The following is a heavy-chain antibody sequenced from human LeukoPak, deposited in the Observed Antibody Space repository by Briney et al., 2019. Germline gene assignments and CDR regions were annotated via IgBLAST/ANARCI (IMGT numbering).Heavy chain of an antibody. V-gene: IGHV4-31*03. CDR1: GGSISSGGYY. J-gene: IGHJ3*02. CDR2: IYYSGST. D-gene: IGHD5-18*01. CDR3: ASQDTAMVTYAFDI. Sequence: SETLSLTCTVSGGSISSGGYYWSWIRQHPGKGLEWIGYIYYSGSTYYNPSLKSRVTISVDTSKNQFSLKLSSVTAADTAVYYCASQDTAMVTYAFDIWGQGTMVTVSS.